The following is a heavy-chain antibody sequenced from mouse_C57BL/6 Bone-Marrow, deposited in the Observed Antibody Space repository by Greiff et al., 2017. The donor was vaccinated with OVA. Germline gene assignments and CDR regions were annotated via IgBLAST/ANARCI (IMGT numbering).Heavy chain of an antibody. CDR2: IDPENGDT. V-gene: IGHV14-4*01. Sequence: EVKLQKSGAELVRPGASVKLSCTASGFNIKDDYMHWVKQRPEQGLEWIGWIDPENGDTEYASKFQGKATITADTSSNTAYLQLSSLTSEDTAVYYCTTGWLGAYWGQGTLVTVSA. CDR1: GFNIKDDY. J-gene: IGHJ3*01. CDR3: TTGWLGAY. D-gene: IGHD2-3*01.